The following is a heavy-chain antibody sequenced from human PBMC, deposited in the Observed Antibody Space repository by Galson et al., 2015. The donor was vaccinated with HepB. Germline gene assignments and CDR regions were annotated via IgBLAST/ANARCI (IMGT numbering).Heavy chain of an antibody. V-gene: IGHV5-51*03. CDR1: GYTFTSKW. J-gene: IGHJ5*02. CDR3: ARLNTLGYCSSTSCYSLDP. CDR2: IYPGDSDT. D-gene: IGHD2-2*01. Sequence: QSRAEVKKPGESLKISCKGSGYTFTSKWIAWVRQMPGKGLEWMGIIYPGDSDTRYSPSFQGQVTISADKSISTAYLQWSSLKASDTAMYYCARLNTLGYCSSTSCYSLDPWGQGTLVTVSS.